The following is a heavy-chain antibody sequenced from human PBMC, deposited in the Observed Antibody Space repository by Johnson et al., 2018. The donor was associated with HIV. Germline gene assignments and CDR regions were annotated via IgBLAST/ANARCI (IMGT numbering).Heavy chain of an antibody. CDR2: ISSGGTT. D-gene: IGHD3-16*01. CDR1: EFTISGYY. J-gene: IGHJ3*02. V-gene: IGHV3-66*02. Sequence: VQLVESGGGLVPPGGSLRLSCTASEFTISGYYMSWVRQAPGKGLEWVSVISSGGTTYYADSVKGRFTVSRDNSGNTLYLQMNSLRTDDTALYYWARDDRPDGFDIWGQGTMVTVSS. CDR3: ARDDRPDGFDI.